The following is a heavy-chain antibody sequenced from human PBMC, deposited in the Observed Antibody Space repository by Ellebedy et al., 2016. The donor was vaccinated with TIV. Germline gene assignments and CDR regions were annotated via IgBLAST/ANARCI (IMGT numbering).Heavy chain of an antibody. J-gene: IGHJ6*02. CDR3: ARRRYLPGPGVRGMDV. V-gene: IGHV1-69*13. CDR2: IIPIFGTA. Sequence: SVKVSXKASRGTFSSYAISWVRQAPGQGLEWMGGIIPIFGTANYAQKFQGRVTITADESTSTAYMELSSLRSEDTAVYYCARRRYLPGPGVRGMDVWGQGTTVTVSS. CDR1: RGTFSSYA. D-gene: IGHD7-27*01.